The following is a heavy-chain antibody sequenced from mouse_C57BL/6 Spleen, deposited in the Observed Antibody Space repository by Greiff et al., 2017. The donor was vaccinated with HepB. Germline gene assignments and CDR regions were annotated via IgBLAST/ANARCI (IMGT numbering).Heavy chain of an antibody. CDR3: ADGLYYFDY. Sequence: VQLQQSGPELVKPGASVKISCKASGYTFTDYYMNWVKQSHGKSLEWIGDINPNNGGTSYNQKFKGKATLTVDKSYSTSYMETRSLTSEDSAVYYCADGLYYFDYWGQGTTLTVSS. J-gene: IGHJ2*01. V-gene: IGHV1-26*01. CDR2: INPNNGGT. D-gene: IGHD1-1*01. CDR1: GYTFTDYY.